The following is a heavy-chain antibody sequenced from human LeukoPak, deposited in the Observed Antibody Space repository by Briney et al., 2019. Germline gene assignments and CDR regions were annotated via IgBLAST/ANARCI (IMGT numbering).Heavy chain of an antibody. J-gene: IGHJ4*02. Sequence: SETLSLTCTVSGGSISSSSYYWGWIRQPPGKGLEWIGNIYYSGSTYYNPSLTSRVTISVDTSKNQFSLKLSSMTAADTAVYYCARLDYGGHYFGYWGQGTLVTVSS. CDR2: IYYSGST. CDR3: ARLDYGGHYFGY. CDR1: GGSISSSSYY. D-gene: IGHD4-17*01. V-gene: IGHV4-39*01.